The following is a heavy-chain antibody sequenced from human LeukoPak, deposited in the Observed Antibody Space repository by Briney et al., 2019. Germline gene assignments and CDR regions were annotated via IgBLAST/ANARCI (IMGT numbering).Heavy chain of an antibody. V-gene: IGHV1-2*02. J-gene: IGHJ4*02. CDR3: ARDKGTLGGDY. Sequence: GASVKVSCKASGYTFTAYYVHWVRQAPGQGLEWMGLINPNSGGTNYAQRFQGRVTMTRDTSISTAYMELSNLTSDDTAVYFCARDKGTLGGDYWGQGTQVTVSS. CDR1: GYTFTAYY. CDR2: INPNSGGT. D-gene: IGHD3-16*01.